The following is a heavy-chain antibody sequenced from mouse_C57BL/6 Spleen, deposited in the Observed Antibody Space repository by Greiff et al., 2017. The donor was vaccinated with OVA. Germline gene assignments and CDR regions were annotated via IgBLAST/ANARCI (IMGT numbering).Heavy chain of an antibody. CDR3: ASKGVGYFDY. CDR2: ISSGSSTI. D-gene: IGHD1-3*01. Sequence: DVMLVESGGGLVKPGGSLKLSCAASGFTFSDYGMHLVRQAPATGLEWVAYISSGSSTIYYADTVKGRFTISRDNAKNNLFLQMTSLRSEDTAMYYGASKGVGYFDYWGQGTTLTVSS. V-gene: IGHV5-17*01. J-gene: IGHJ2*01. CDR1: GFTFSDYG.